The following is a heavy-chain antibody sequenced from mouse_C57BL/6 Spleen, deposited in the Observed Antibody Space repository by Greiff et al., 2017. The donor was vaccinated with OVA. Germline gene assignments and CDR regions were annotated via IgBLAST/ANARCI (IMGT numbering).Heavy chain of an antibody. D-gene: IGHD2-2*01. V-gene: IGHV5-6*01. CDR3: ARDGYEFDY. Sequence: EVKVVESGGDLVKPGGSLKLSCAASGFTFSSYGMSWFRQTPDKRLEWVATISSGGSYTSYPDSVKGRFTISRDNAKKTLYLQMSSVKPEDTAMYYCARDGYEFDYWGQGTTLTVSS. CDR1: GFTFSSYG. J-gene: IGHJ2*01. CDR2: ISSGGSYT.